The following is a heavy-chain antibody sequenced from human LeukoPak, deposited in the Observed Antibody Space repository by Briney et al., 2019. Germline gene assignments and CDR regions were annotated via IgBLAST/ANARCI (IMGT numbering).Heavy chain of an antibody. CDR2: ISNTGSTI. J-gene: IGHJ6*02. Sequence: PGGSLRLSCAASGFTFSDYYMSWIRQVPGKGLEWVSYISNTGSTIYYADSVKGRFTISRDNSKNSPYLQMNSLRAEDTAFYYCARGHYGMDVWGQGTTVTVSS. V-gene: IGHV3-11*01. CDR3: ARGHYGMDV. CDR1: GFTFSDYY.